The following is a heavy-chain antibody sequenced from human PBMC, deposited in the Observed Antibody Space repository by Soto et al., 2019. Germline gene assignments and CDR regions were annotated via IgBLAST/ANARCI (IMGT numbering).Heavy chain of an antibody. CDR1: GFTFTNAW. CDR2: IASKTDGGTT. J-gene: IGHJ4*02. Sequence: GGSLRLSCAVSGFTFTNAWMSWVRQAPGEGLEWVGRIASKTDGGTTDYAAPVKGRFTISRDDSKMTLFLQMNSLKTEDTGIYYCTTVPPYRSTPENWGQGALVTVSS. CDR3: TTVPPYRSTPEN. V-gene: IGHV3-15*04. D-gene: IGHD6-13*01.